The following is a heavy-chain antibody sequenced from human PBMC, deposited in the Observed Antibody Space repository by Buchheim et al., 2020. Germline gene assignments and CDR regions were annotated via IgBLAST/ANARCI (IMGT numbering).Heavy chain of an antibody. CDR3: ARRGRMTTSSASLLDP. J-gene: IGHJ5*02. Sequence: QVQLVQSGAEVKKPGASVKVSCKASGYTFTSYAMHWVRQAPGQRLEGMGWINAGNGNTKYSQKFQGRVTITRDTSASTAYMELSSLRSEDTAVYYCARRGRMTTSSASLLDPWGQGTL. V-gene: IGHV1-3*01. CDR2: INAGNGNT. D-gene: IGHD4-17*01. CDR1: GYTFTSYA.